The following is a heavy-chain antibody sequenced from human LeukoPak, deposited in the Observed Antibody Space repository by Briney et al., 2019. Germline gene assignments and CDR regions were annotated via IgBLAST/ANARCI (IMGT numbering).Heavy chain of an antibody. CDR2: IIQDGSEK. D-gene: IGHD3-22*01. J-gene: IGHJ1*01. CDR1: GFTFSSYW. CDR3: ARAQYYDSSGYYYEDYFQH. Sequence: GGSLRLSCAASGFTFSSYWMTWVRQAPGKGLEWVANIIQDGSEKNYVDSVKGRFTISRDNAKNSLYLQMNSLRDEDTAVYYCARAQYYDSSGYYYEDYFQHWGQGTLVTVSS. V-gene: IGHV3-7*01.